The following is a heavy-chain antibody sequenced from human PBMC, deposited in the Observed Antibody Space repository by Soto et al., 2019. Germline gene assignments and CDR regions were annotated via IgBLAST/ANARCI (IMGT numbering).Heavy chain of an antibody. Sequence: QAQLVQSGAAVKEPGASVKLSCKASGYSFSAYAIHWLRQAPGQRPEWLGWINTVNADTLYSQKYQGRVSITRDTSATTVYLELSSLRSEDTAVYFGASEPYTNENWFDPWGQGSLVTVSS. V-gene: IGHV1-3*04. CDR3: ASEPYTNENWFDP. CDR2: INTVNADT. J-gene: IGHJ5*02. D-gene: IGHD2-2*02. CDR1: GYSFSAYA.